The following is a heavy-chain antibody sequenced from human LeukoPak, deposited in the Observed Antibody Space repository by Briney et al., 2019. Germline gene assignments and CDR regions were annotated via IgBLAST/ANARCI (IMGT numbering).Heavy chain of an antibody. D-gene: IGHD3-10*01. V-gene: IGHV3-30-3*01. CDR1: GFTFSSYT. J-gene: IGHJ4*02. CDR2: MSYDVSIR. Sequence: GSLRLSCAASGFTFSSYTIHWVRQAPARGLEWVAVMSYDVSIRNYADSVKGRFTISRDNSKNTLYLQMNSLRGEDTAVYYCARDAQGRCPYSFDNWGQGTLVTVSS. CDR3: ARDAQGRCPYSFDN.